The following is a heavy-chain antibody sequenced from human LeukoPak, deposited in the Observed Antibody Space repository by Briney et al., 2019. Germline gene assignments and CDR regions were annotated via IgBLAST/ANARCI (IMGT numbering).Heavy chain of an antibody. CDR3: ARDLNHGDPRY. Sequence: ASVKVSCKASGYTFTSYDINWVRQATGQGLEWMGWISAYNGNTNYAQKLQGRVTMTTDTSTSTAYMELRSLRSDDTAVYYCARDLNHGDPRYWGQGTLVTVSS. V-gene: IGHV1-18*01. CDR1: GYTFTSYD. J-gene: IGHJ4*02. D-gene: IGHD7-27*01. CDR2: ISAYNGNT.